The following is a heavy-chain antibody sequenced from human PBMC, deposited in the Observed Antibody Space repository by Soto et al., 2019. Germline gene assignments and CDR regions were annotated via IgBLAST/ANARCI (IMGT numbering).Heavy chain of an antibody. V-gene: IGHV1-69*13. CDR3: AIDEPPTGSTSCYYYYYYYGMDG. CDR1: GGTFSSYA. Sequence: ASVKVSCKASGGTFSSYAISWVRQAPGQGLEWMGGIIPIFGTANYAQKFQGRVTITADESTSTAYMELSSLRSEDTAVYYGAIDEPPTGSTSCYYYYYYYGMDGWGQGTTVTVSS. J-gene: IGHJ6*02. CDR2: IIPIFGTA. D-gene: IGHD2-2*01.